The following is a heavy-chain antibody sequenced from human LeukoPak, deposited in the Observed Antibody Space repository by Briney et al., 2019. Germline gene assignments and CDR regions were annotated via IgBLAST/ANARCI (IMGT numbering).Heavy chain of an antibody. CDR1: GGSISSGSYY. Sequence: SQTLSLTCTVSGGSISSGSYYWSWIRQPAGKGLEWIGRMYTSGSTNYNPSLKSRVTISVDTSKNQFSLKLSSVTAADTAVYYCARVSRDAFDIWGQGSMVTVSS. J-gene: IGHJ3*02. V-gene: IGHV4-61*02. CDR3: ARVSRDAFDI. CDR2: MYTSGST.